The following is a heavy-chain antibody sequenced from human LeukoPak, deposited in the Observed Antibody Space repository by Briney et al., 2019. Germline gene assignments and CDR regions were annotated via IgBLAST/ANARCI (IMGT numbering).Heavy chain of an antibody. V-gene: IGHV5-51*01. CDR2: IYPGDSDT. CDR1: GYSFTSYW. Sequence: GESLKISCKGSGYSFTSYWIGWVRQMPGKGLELMGIIYPGDSDTRYSPSFQGQVTISADKSISTAYLQWSSLKASDTAMYYCARKITYYYDSSGYFTPWGQGTMVTVSS. J-gene: IGHJ3*01. D-gene: IGHD3-22*01. CDR3: ARKITYYYDSSGYFTP.